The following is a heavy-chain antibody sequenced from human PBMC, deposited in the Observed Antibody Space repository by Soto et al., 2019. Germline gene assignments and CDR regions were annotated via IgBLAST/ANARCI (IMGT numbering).Heavy chain of an antibody. J-gene: IGHJ4*02. CDR1: GFTFSDYY. CDR2: ISSSGSTI. V-gene: IGHV3-11*01. CDR3: ARDRMYSSSWYSY. Sequence: QVQLVESGGGLVKPGGSLRLSCAASGFTFSDYYMSWIRQAPGKGLDWVSYISSSGSTIYYADSVKGRFTVSRDNAKNSLYLQMNSLRAEDTAMYYGARDRMYSSSWYSYWGQGTLVTVSS. D-gene: IGHD6-13*01.